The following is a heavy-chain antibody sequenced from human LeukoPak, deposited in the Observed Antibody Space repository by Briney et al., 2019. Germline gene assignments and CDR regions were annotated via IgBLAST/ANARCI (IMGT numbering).Heavy chain of an antibody. CDR3: ARGAEVGAPSYYFDY. CDR1: GGTFSSYA. D-gene: IGHD1-26*01. J-gene: IGHJ4*02. CDR2: IIPIFGTA. V-gene: IGHV1-69*05. Sequence: GASVKVSCKASGGTFSSYAISWVRQAPGQGLEWMGGIIPIFGTANYAQKFQGRVTITTDESTSTAYMELSSLRSEDTAVYYCARGAEVGAPSYYFDYWGQGTLVTVSS.